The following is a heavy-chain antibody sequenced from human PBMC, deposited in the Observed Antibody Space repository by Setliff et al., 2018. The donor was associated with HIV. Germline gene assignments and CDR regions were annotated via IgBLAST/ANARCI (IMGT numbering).Heavy chain of an antibody. V-gene: IGHV7-4-1*02. J-gene: IGHJ3*02. D-gene: IGHD3-10*01. CDR1: GYTFTTYG. CDR2: INTNTGNP. CDR3: ARIGKLLPDAFDI. Sequence: ASVKVSCKPSGYTFTTYGLSWVRQAPGQGLEWMGWINTNTGNPTYAQGFTGRFVFSLETSVSTAYLQISSLKAEDTAVYYCARIGKLLPDAFDIWGQGTMVTVSS.